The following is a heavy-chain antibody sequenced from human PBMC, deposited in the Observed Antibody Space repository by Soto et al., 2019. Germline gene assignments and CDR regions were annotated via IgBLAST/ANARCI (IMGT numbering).Heavy chain of an antibody. D-gene: IGHD1-1*01. J-gene: IGHJ4*02. CDR3: ARKTTEELEFPD. Sequence: QVQLVQSGAEVKKPGASVKVSCKASGYTFTSYDINWVRQATGQGLEWMGWMNPNSGNTGYAQKFQGRVTMTRNTSISTAYMELSSLRSEDKAVYYCARKTTEELEFPDWGQGTLVTVSS. V-gene: IGHV1-8*01. CDR1: GYTFTSYD. CDR2: MNPNSGNT.